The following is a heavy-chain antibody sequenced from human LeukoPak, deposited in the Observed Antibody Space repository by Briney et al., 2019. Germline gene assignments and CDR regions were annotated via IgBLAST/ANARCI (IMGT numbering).Heavy chain of an antibody. D-gene: IGHD5-18*01. Sequence: ASVKGSCKASGYTFTDYFMHWVRQAPGQGLEWMGWINLNSGGTHYAQKFQGRVTMTRDTSISTAYMELSRLRSDDTAVYYCARDPGYSSPRWDYWAQGTLVTVSS. CDR1: GYTFTDYF. CDR3: ARDPGYSSPRWDY. J-gene: IGHJ4*02. V-gene: IGHV1-2*02. CDR2: INLNSGGT.